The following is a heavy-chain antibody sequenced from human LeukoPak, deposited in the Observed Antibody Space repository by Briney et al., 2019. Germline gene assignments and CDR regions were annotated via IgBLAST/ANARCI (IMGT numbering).Heavy chain of an antibody. CDR3: ARHSGYGAFDY. Sequence: GGSLRLSCAASGFTFSDYIMNWVRQAPGKGLEWVSSISSSSSYIYYADSVKGRFTISRDNAKNSLYLQMNSLRAEDSAVYYCARHSGYGAFDYWGQGTLVTVSS. V-gene: IGHV3-21*01. J-gene: IGHJ4*02. CDR2: ISSSSSYI. CDR1: GFTFSDYI. D-gene: IGHD5-12*01.